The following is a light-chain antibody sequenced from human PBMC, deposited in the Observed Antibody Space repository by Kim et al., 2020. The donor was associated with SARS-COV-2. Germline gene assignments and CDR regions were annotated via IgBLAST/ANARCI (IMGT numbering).Light chain of an antibody. J-gene: IGKJ1*01. V-gene: IGKV1-27*01. Sequence: DIQMTQSPSSLSASVGDRVTITCRASQDIANSLAWYQQKPGKVPKVLIYAASTLQSGVPSRFSGSGSGTEFTLTIGSLQTEDVATYYSQKYNSAPWTFGPGTKMDIK. CDR1: QDIANS. CDR3: QKYNSAPWT. CDR2: AAS.